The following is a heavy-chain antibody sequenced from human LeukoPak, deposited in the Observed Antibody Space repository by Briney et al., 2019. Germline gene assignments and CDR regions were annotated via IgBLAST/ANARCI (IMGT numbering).Heavy chain of an antibody. D-gene: IGHD4-17*01. Sequence: GGSLRLSCAASGFILSDYYMSWIRQAPGKGLEWVAYISTNDRTTYYADSVKGRFTISRDNAKNSLYLQMNSLRAEDTAVYYCARDRTVTTPYFDYWGQGTLVTVSS. J-gene: IGHJ4*02. V-gene: IGHV3-11*04. CDR1: GFILSDYY. CDR2: ISTNDRTT. CDR3: ARDRTVTTPYFDY.